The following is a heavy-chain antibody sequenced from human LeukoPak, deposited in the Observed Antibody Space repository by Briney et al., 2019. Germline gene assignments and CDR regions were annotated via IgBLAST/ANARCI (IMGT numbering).Heavy chain of an antibody. CDR1: GVSISSGGSR. Sequence: PSQTLSLTCNVSGVSISSGGSRWSWIRQHPGKGLEWIGYIYYSGSTYYNPSLESRLTMSVDTSKNQFSLHLTSVTAADTAVYYCARDWGTYFDYWGQGTLVTVSS. V-gene: IGHV4-31*03. CDR3: ARDWGTYFDY. D-gene: IGHD7-27*01. CDR2: IYYSGST. J-gene: IGHJ4*02.